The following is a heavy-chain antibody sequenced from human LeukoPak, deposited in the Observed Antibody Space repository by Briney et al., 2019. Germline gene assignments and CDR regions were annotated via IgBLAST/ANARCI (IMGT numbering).Heavy chain of an antibody. CDR2: INPNSGGT. D-gene: IGHD5-18*01. CDR3: ARGIQLWLVRRWEVGAFDI. V-gene: IGHV1-2*02. Sequence: ASVKVSCKASGYTFTGYYMHWVRQAPGQGLEWMGWINPNSGGTNYAQKFQGRVTMTRDTSISTAYMELSRLRSEDTAVYCCARGIQLWLVRRWEVGAFDIWGQGTMVTVSS. CDR1: GYTFTGYY. J-gene: IGHJ3*02.